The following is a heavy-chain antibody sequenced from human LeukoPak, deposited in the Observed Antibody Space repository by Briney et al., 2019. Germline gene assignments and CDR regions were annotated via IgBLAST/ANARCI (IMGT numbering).Heavy chain of an antibody. J-gene: IGHJ4*02. V-gene: IGHV1-3*01. CDR3: AREVGGAYIAVAD. Sequence: ASVNVSCKASGYTFTSYAMHWVRQASGQRLERMGWTNAGNGNTKYSQKFQGRVTITRDTSASTAYMELSSLRSEDTAVYYCAREVGGAYIAVADWGQGTLVTVSS. CDR2: TNAGNGNT. D-gene: IGHD6-19*01. CDR1: GYTFTSYA.